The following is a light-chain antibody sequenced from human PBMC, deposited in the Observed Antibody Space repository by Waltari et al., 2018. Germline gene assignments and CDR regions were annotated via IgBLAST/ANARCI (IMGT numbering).Light chain of an antibody. CDR2: EVS. J-gene: IGLJ2*01. CDR1: SPDVGSYNF. Sequence: QSALTQPASVSGSPGQSITISCTGTSPDVGSYNFVSWYQQHPGKAPKLMIYEVSKRPSGVSNRFSGSKSGNAASLTISGLQAEDEADYYCCSYAGSSTYVVFGGGTKMTVL. V-gene: IGLV2-23*02. CDR3: CSYAGSSTYVV.